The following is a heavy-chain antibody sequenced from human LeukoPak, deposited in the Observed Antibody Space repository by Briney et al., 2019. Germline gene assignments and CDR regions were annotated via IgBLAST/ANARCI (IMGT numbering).Heavy chain of an antibody. Sequence: SETLSLTCGVYGGSFSGYYWSWIRQPPGKGLEWIGEINHSGSTNYNPSLKSRVTISVDTSKNQFSLKLSSVTAADTAVYYCASYCSSTSCQNYYYYGMDVWGQGTTVTVSS. J-gene: IGHJ6*02. V-gene: IGHV4-34*01. CDR2: INHSGST. CDR3: ASYCSSTSCQNYYYYGMDV. D-gene: IGHD2-2*01. CDR1: GGSFSGYY.